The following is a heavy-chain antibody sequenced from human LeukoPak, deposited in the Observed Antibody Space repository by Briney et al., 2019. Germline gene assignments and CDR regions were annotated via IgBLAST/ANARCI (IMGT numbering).Heavy chain of an antibody. CDR1: GFTFSDYY. J-gene: IGHJ4*02. V-gene: IGHV3-33*08. Sequence: GGSLRLSCAASGFTFSDYYMSWIRQAPGKGLEWVTFIRYDGSNKYYADSVKGRFTISRDNSKNTLYVQMDSLTAEDTAVYYCARIPQVATVAVPNFDYWGQGTLVTVSS. D-gene: IGHD6-19*01. CDR2: IRYDGSNK. CDR3: ARIPQVATVAVPNFDY.